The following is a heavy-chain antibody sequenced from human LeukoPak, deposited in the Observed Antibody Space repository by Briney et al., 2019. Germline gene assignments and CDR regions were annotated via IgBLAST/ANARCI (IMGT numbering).Heavy chain of an antibody. Sequence: SETLSLTCAVAGGSIPSGDYFWSWIRQPPGKGLEWIGHIHYSGNTYYNPSLKSRVSISVDTSNNQFSLKLSSVTAADTAVYYCARENNDYGGKKAFDYWGQGTLVTVSS. J-gene: IGHJ4*02. CDR2: IHYSGNT. CDR3: ARENNDYGGKKAFDY. D-gene: IGHD4-23*01. CDR1: GGSIPSGDYF. V-gene: IGHV4-30-4*01.